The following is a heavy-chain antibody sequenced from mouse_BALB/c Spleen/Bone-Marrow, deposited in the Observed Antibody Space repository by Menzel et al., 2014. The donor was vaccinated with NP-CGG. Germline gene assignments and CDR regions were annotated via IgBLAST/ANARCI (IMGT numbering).Heavy chain of an antibody. CDR1: GFNIKDYY. Sequence: VHVKQSGAELVRPGALVKLSCKASGFNIKDYYMHWVIQRPEQGLEWIGWIDPENSNTIYDPKFQGKASITADTSSNTACLQLSSLTSEDTAVYYCARRYGSSFDYWGQGTTLTVSS. D-gene: IGHD1-1*01. J-gene: IGHJ2*01. V-gene: IGHV14-1*02. CDR3: ARRYGSSFDY. CDR2: IDPENSNT.